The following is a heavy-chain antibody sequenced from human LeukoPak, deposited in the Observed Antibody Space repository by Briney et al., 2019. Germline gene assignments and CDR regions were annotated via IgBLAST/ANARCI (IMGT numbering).Heavy chain of an antibody. D-gene: IGHD6-6*01. V-gene: IGHV3-30-3*01. J-gene: IGHJ3*02. CDR1: GFTFSSYA. CDR2: ISYDGSNK. CDR3: AREGISSDAFDI. Sequence: GGSLRLSCAASGFTFSSYAMHWVRQAPGKGLEWVAVISYDGSNKYYADSVKGRFTISRDNSKNTPYLQMNSLRAEDTAVYYCAREGISSDAFDIWGQGTMVTVSS.